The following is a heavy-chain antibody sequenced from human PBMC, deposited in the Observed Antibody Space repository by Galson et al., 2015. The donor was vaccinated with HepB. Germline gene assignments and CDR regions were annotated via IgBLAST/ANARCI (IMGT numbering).Heavy chain of an antibody. CDR1: AFTFSNSA. D-gene: IGHD6-19*01. V-gene: IGHV3-23*01. Sequence: SLRLSCAASAFTFSNSAMNWVRQAPGKGLEWVSAISGSGGSTYFADSVKGRFTISRDNSKNTLYLQMNSLRAEDTAVYYCAKVGPVGGTYYYYYGMDVWGQGTTVTVSS. CDR2: ISGSGGST. CDR3: AKVGPVGGTYYYYYGMDV. J-gene: IGHJ6*02.